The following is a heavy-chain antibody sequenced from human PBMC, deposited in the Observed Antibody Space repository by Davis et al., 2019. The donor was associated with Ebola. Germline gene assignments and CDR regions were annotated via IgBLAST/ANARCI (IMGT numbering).Heavy chain of an antibody. CDR1: GFTFSTYA. Sequence: GESLKISCAASGFTFSTYAMGWVRQAPGKGLEWVANIKQDGSEKYYVDSVKGQFTISRDNAKNSLYLQMNSLRAEDTAVYYCARETWFGELLLEYYGMDVWGQGTTVTVSS. CDR2: IKQDGSEK. CDR3: ARETWFGELLLEYYGMDV. D-gene: IGHD3-10*01. J-gene: IGHJ6*02. V-gene: IGHV3-7*03.